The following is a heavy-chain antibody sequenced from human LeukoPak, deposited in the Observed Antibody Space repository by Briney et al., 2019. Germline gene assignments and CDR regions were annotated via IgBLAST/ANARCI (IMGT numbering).Heavy chain of an antibody. J-gene: IGHJ3*02. CDR1: GFTFDDYA. D-gene: IGHD3/OR15-3a*01. CDR3: VREGPRGLAFDI. V-gene: IGHV3-9*01. CDR2: ISWNSGSI. Sequence: GGSLRLSCAASGFTFDDYAMHWVRQAPGKGLEWVSGISWNSGSIGYADSVKGRFTISRDNAKNSLYLQMNSLGAEDTALYYCVREGPRGLAFDIWGQGTMVTVSS.